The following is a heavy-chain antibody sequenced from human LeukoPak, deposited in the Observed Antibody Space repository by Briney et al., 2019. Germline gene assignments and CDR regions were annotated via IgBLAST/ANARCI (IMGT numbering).Heavy chain of an antibody. CDR3: ARDRNWGFDY. D-gene: IGHD7-27*01. Sequence: AGSLRLSCAAAGFTFSSYSMNWVRHAPGKGLEWISYITRSSSDISYADSVKGRFTISRDNAKKSLYLQMNSLRDEDTAVYYCARDRNWGFDYWGQGTLLTVSS. V-gene: IGHV3-48*02. J-gene: IGHJ4*02. CDR2: ITRSSSDI. CDR1: GFTFSSYS.